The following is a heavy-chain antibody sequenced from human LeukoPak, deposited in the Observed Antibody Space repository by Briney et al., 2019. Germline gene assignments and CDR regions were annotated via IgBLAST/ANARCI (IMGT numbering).Heavy chain of an antibody. D-gene: IGHD3-9*01. V-gene: IGHV3-30-3*01. Sequence: GGSLRLSCAASGFTFSSYAMHWVRQAPGRGLEWVAAISYTGDNKHYAEYVKGRFTISRDNSKNTMYLQMDSLRAEDTAVYYCARDITGYYSFDYWGQGTLVTVSS. CDR2: ISYTGDNK. J-gene: IGHJ4*02. CDR3: ARDITGYYSFDY. CDR1: GFTFSSYA.